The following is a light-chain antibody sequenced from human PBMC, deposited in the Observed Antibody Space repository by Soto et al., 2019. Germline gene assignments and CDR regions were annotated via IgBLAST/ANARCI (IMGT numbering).Light chain of an antibody. CDR3: QQYGSSPRRT. Sequence: EIVLTQSPGTLSLSPGERATLSCRASQTVSKNFLAWYRQKPGQAPRLLIYGASSRATGIPDRFSGSGSGTDFTLTISRLEPEDFAVYYCQQYGSSPRRTFGGGTKLDIK. CDR2: GAS. J-gene: IGKJ4*01. CDR1: QTVSKNF. V-gene: IGKV3-20*01.